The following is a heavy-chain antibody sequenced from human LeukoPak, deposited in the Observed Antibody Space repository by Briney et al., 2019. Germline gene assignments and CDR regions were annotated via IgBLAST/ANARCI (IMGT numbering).Heavy chain of an antibody. CDR1: GDSISSYY. CDR3: ARGHSSGWYLINWFDP. CDR2: IYYSGST. D-gene: IGHD6-19*01. V-gene: IGHV4-59*08. Sequence: SETLSLTCAVSGDSISSYYWSWIRQSPGKGLEWIGYIYYSGSTNYNPSLKSRVTISVDTSKNQFSLKLSSVTAADTAVYYCARGHSSGWYLINWFDPWGQGTLVTVSS. J-gene: IGHJ5*02.